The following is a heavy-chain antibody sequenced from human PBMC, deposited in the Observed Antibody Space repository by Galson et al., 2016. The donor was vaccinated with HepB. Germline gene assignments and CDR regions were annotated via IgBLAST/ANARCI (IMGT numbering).Heavy chain of an antibody. J-gene: IGHJ3*02. V-gene: IGHV4-34*01. CDR1: GESFSGYY. Sequence: ETLSLTCGVYGESFSGYYWTWIRQPPGKGLEWIGEINHSGVTKYNPSLESRVTMSVDTSKNQFALKLSSVTAADTAIYYCARDGRFSDAFDIWGQGTVVTVSS. D-gene: IGHD3-3*01. CDR2: INHSGVT. CDR3: ARDGRFSDAFDI.